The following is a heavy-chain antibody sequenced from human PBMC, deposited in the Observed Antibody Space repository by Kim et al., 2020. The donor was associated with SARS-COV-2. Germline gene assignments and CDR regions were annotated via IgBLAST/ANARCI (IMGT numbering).Heavy chain of an antibody. V-gene: IGHV4-59*01. CDR1: GGSISSYY. D-gene: IGHD3-22*01. CDR3: ASGKKWAYYDSSGYRFDY. CDR2: IYYSGST. J-gene: IGHJ4*02. Sequence: SETLSLTCTVSGGSISSYYWSWIRQPPGKGLEWIGYIYYSGSTNYNPSLKSRVTISVDTSKNQFSLKLSSVTAADTAVYYCASGKKWAYYDSSGYRFDYWGQGTLVTVSS.